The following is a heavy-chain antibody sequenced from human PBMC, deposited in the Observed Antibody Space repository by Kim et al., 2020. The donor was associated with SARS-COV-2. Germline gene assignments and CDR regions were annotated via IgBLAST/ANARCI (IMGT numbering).Heavy chain of an antibody. CDR2: IYYSGST. J-gene: IGHJ2*01. CDR1: GGSISSSSYY. Sequence: SETLSLTCTVSGGSISSSSYYWGWIRQPPGKGLEWIGSIYYSGSTYYNPSLKSRVTISVDTSKNQFSLKLSSVTAADTAVYYCARPGGYSSSWYVSTPYWYFDLWGRGTLVTVSS. CDR3: ARPGGYSSSWYVSTPYWYFDL. D-gene: IGHD6-13*01. V-gene: IGHV4-39*01.